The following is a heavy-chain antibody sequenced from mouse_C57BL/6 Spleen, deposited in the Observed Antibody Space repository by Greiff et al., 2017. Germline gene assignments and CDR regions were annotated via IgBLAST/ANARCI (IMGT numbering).Heavy chain of an antibody. D-gene: IGHD2-4*01. Sequence: QVQLKQPGAELVKPGASVKLSCKASGYTFTSYWMHWVKQRPGQGLEWIGMIHPNSGSTNYNEKFKSKATLTVDKSSSTAYMQLSSLTSEDSAVYYCARTPYYDYDGLPWFAYWGQGTLVTVSA. CDR3: ARTPYYDYDGLPWFAY. V-gene: IGHV1-64*01. J-gene: IGHJ3*01. CDR1: GYTFTSYW. CDR2: IHPNSGST.